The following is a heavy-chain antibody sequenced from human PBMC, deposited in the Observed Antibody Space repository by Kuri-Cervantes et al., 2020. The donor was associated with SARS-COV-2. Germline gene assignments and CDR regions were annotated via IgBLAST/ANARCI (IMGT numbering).Heavy chain of an antibody. CDR2: IYYSGST. Sequence: GSLRLSCTVSGGSISSYYWSWIRQPPGQGLEWLGYIYYSGSTKYNPSLESRGTISLDTSRNQFSLKLCSVTAADSAVYYCARHAPSILRFLQWTQPAHNFDYWGQETLVTVSS. J-gene: IGHJ4*02. D-gene: IGHD3-3*01. V-gene: IGHV4-59*08. CDR3: ARHAPSILRFLQWTQPAHNFDY. CDR1: GGSISSYY.